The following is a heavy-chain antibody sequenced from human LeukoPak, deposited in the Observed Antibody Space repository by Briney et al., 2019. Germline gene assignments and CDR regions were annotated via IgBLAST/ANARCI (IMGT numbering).Heavy chain of an antibody. CDR3: ARVPRGITMVRGVIPLDP. CDR1: GGSFSGYY. J-gene: IGHJ5*02. D-gene: IGHD3-10*01. Sequence: PSETLSLTCAVYGGSFSGYYWSWIRQPPGKGLEWIGEINHSGSTNYNPSLKSRVTILVDTSKNQFSLKLSSVTAADTAVYYCARVPRGITMVRGVIPLDPWGQGTLVTVSS. CDR2: INHSGST. V-gene: IGHV4-34*01.